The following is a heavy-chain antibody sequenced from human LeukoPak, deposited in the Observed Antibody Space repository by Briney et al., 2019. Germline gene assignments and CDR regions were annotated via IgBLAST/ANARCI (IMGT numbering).Heavy chain of an antibody. D-gene: IGHD3-10*01. Sequence: PSETLSLTFTVSGGSISSYYWSWVRQPPGKGLECIGYIYYSGSTNYNPSLKSRVTMSADTSKNQFSLKLSSVTAADTAVYYCARATYGSGSYNGMDVWGQGTTVTVSS. J-gene: IGHJ6*02. CDR1: GGSISSYY. V-gene: IGHV4-59*01. CDR2: IYYSGST. CDR3: ARATYGSGSYNGMDV.